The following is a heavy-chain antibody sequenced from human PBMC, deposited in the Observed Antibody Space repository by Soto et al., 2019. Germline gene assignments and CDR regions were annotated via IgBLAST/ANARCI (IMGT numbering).Heavy chain of an antibody. V-gene: IGHV1-69*12. CDR1: GGTFSSYA. CDR2: IIPIFGTA. CDR3: VRGSVAGFGALNWYFDL. D-gene: IGHD6-19*01. J-gene: IGHJ2*01. Sequence: QVQLVQSGAEVKKPGSSVKVSCKASGGTFSSYAISWVRQAPGQGLEWMGGIIPIFGTANYAQKFQGRVTITADESTSTAYMELSSLRSEDTAVYYCVRGSVAGFGALNWYFDLWGRGTLVTVSS.